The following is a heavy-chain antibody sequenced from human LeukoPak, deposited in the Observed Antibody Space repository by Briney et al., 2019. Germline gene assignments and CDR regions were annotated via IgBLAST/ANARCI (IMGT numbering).Heavy chain of an antibody. V-gene: IGHV3-7*01. Sequence: PGGSLRLSCAASGFTFSSYWMSWVRQAPGKGLEWVAYILPNGSAINYADSVKGRFTISRDNAKNSVSLQMNSLRAEDTAVYYCRRDSAAPDHWGQGTLVTVSS. CDR3: RRDSAAPDH. D-gene: IGHD6-25*01. CDR2: ILPNGSAI. CDR1: GFTFSSYW. J-gene: IGHJ4*02.